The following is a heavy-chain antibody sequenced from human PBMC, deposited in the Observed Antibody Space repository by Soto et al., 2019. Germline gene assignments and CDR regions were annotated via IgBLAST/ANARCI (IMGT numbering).Heavy chain of an antibody. CDR2: IKSKTDGGTT. J-gene: IGHJ6*02. D-gene: IGHD5-18*01. Sequence: GGSLRLSCAASGFTFSNAWMNWVRQAPGKGLEWVGRIKSKTDGGTTDYAAPVKGRFTISRDDSKNTLYLQMNSLKTEDTAVYYCTTVPQFYSYGFGSSYYYYYGMDVWGQGTTVTVSS. CDR3: TTVPQFYSYGFGSSYYYYYGMDV. CDR1: GFTFSNAW. V-gene: IGHV3-15*07.